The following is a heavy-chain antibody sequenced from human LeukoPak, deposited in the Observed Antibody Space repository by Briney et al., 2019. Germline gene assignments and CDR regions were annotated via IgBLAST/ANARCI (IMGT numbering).Heavy chain of an antibody. J-gene: IGHJ3*02. CDR3: ARESTPYYHYSSGPHAFDI. Sequence: SETLSLTCTVSGGSISSYYWSWIRQPPGKGLEWIGYIYYSGSTNYNPSLKSRVTISVDTSKNQFSLKLSSVTAAATAVDYCARESTPYYHYSSGPHAFDIWGQGTMVTVSS. CDR1: GGSISSYY. CDR2: IYYSGST. V-gene: IGHV4-59*01. D-gene: IGHD6-25*01.